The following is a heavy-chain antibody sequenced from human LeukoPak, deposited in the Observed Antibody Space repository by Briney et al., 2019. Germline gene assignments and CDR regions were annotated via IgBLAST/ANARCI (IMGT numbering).Heavy chain of an antibody. J-gene: IGHJ4*02. CDR1: GYAFTNYA. CDR2: IDPGYTAT. D-gene: IGHD7-27*01. CDR3: TRDGGNWGDSDY. V-gene: IGHV1-46*01. Sequence: ASVKVSCKASGYAFTNYAISWVRQAPGQGLEWMGIIDPGYTATTYAQKFQGRLTMTTDTSTSAVYMELNSLRSEDTAVYYCTRDGGNWGDSDYWGQGTLVTASS.